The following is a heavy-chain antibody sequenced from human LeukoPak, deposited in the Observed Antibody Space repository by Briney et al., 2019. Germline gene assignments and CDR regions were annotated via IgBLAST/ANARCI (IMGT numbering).Heavy chain of an antibody. CDR2: ISGSGGST. CDR3: TRYSPGGNGDFDY. CDR1: GFTFSSYA. V-gene: IGHV3-23*01. J-gene: IGHJ4*02. Sequence: GGSLRLSCAASGFTFSSYAMSWVRQAPGKGLEWVSAISGSGGSTYYADSVKGRFTISRDNSKNTLYLQMNSLKTEDTAVYYCTRYSPGGNGDFDYWGQGTLVTVSS. D-gene: IGHD4-23*01.